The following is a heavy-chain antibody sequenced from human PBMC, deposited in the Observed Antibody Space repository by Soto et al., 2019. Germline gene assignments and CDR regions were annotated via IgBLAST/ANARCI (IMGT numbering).Heavy chain of an antibody. Sequence: EVELSESGGGLVQPGGSLRLSCAASGFTFRCYAMSWVRRAPGKGLEWVSAISGSGGTSYFADSVRGRFTISRDNSKNTLYLQLSSLRVEDTAEYVWAKGRGSSWTIDYWGQGTLVTVSS. CDR3: AKGRGSSWTIDY. D-gene: IGHD6-13*01. CDR1: GFTFRCYA. CDR2: ISGSGGTS. J-gene: IGHJ4*02. V-gene: IGHV3-23*01.